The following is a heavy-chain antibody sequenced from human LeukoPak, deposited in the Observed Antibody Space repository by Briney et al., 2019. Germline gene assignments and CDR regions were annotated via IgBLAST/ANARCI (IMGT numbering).Heavy chain of an antibody. D-gene: IGHD6-19*01. CDR2: INHSGST. J-gene: IGHJ4*02. Sequence: PSETLSLTCAVYGGSFSGYYWSWIRQPPGKGLEWIGEINHSGSTNYNPSLKSRVTISVDTSKNQFSLKLSSVTAADTAVYYCAGGRGKQWLAQYFDYWGQGTLVTVSS. CDR3: AGGRGKQWLAQYFDY. V-gene: IGHV4-34*01. CDR1: GGSFSGYY.